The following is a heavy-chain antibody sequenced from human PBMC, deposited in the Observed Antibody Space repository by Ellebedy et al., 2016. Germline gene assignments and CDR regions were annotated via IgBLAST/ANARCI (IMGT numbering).Heavy chain of an antibody. CDR3: AKEFAAIALFEY. J-gene: IGHJ4*02. D-gene: IGHD2-21*01. Sequence: GESLKISXAASGFTFSNYAMNWVRQAPGKGLEWVSGISGSGGSTYYTDSVKGRFTISRDNSENTLFLQMSSLRAEDTAIYYCAKEFAAIALFEYWGQGTLVTVSA. CDR2: ISGSGGST. V-gene: IGHV3-23*01. CDR1: GFTFSNYA.